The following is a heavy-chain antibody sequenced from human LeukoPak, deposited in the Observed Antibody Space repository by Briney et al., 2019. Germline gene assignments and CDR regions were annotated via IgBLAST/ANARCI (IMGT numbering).Heavy chain of an antibody. Sequence: SVKVSCKASGGTFSSYAISWVRQAPGQGLEWMGGIIPIFGTANYAQKFQGRVTITADESTSTAYMELSSLRSEDTAVYYCARGRYYDFWSGPKSAFDIWGQGTTVTVSS. CDR1: GGTFSSYA. J-gene: IGHJ3*02. CDR3: ARGRYYDFWSGPKSAFDI. CDR2: IIPIFGTA. V-gene: IGHV1-69*01. D-gene: IGHD3-3*01.